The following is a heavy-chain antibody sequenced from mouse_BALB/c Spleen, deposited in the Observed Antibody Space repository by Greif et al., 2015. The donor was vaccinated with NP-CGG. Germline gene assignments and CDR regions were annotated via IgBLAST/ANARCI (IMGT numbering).Heavy chain of an antibody. CDR3: AFYYYGSSYGTY. CDR2: IDPANGNT. D-gene: IGHD1-1*01. J-gene: IGHJ3*01. V-gene: IGHV14-3*02. Sequence: VQLKESGAELVKPGASVKLSCTASGFNIKDTYMHWVKQRPEQGLEWIGRIDPANGNTKYDPKFQGKATITADTSSNTAYLQLSSLTSEDTAVYYCAFYYYGSSYGTYWGQGTLVTVSA. CDR1: GFNIKDTY.